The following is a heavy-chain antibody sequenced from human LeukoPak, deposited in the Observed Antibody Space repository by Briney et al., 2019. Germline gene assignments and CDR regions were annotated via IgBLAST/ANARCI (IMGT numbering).Heavy chain of an antibody. CDR3: AKYDGVATNLYFDY. V-gene: IGHV3-23*01. CDR2: ISGSGGYT. J-gene: IGHJ4*02. CDR1: GFTFSSYA. Sequence: GGSLRLSCTASGFTFSSYAMSWVRQAPGKGLEWVSAISGSGGYTYYADSVKGRFTISRDNSKNTLYLQMNSLRAEGTAVYYCAKYDGVATNLYFDYWGQGTLVTVSS. D-gene: IGHD5-12*01.